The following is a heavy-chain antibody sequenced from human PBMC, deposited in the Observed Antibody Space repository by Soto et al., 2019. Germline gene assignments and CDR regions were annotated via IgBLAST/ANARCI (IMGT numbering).Heavy chain of an antibody. D-gene: IGHD3-9*01. Sequence: EVQLLESGGGLVQPGGSLRLSCAASGFTFSSYAMSWVRQAPGKGLEWVSAISGSGGSTYYADSVKGRFTISRDNSKNTLYLQMNSLRAEDTAVYYCAKDKILTGYYMSYNWFDPWGQGTLVTGSS. CDR3: AKDKILTGYYMSYNWFDP. CDR2: ISGSGGST. CDR1: GFTFSSYA. V-gene: IGHV3-23*01. J-gene: IGHJ5*02.